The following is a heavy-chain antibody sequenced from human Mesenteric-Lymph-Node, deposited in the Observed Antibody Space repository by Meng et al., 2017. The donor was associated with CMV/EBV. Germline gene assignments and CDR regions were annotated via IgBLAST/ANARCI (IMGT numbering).Heavy chain of an antibody. CDR2: VFHTGSA. CDR1: INIFY. D-gene: IGHD2-8*01. CDR3: ARGRSCLNGVCYEDHNYFGP. V-gene: IGHV4-59*01. Sequence: INIFYWNWIRQPPGKGLEWIGNVFHTGSANYNPSLRSRVTMSLDTSKNQLSLRLNSLTAADTAIYFCARGRSCLNGVCYEDHNYFGPWGQGT. J-gene: IGHJ5*02.